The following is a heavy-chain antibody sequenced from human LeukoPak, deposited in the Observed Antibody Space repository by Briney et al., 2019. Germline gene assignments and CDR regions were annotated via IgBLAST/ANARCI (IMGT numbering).Heavy chain of an antibody. CDR1: GFTFSSYW. V-gene: IGHV3-7*01. D-gene: IGHD2-15*01. CDR3: ASSKGGGNLGY. Sequence: GGSLRLSCAASGFTFSSYWMGWVRQAPGKRLEWVANMNIDGSEKYYADSVKGRFTISRDNARNSVYLQMNSLRVEDTAVYYCASSKGGGNLGYWGQGTLVTVSS. J-gene: IGHJ4*02. CDR2: MNIDGSEK.